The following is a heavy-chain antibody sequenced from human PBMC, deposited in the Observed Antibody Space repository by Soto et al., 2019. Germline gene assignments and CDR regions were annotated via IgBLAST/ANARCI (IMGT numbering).Heavy chain of an antibody. D-gene: IGHD3-22*01. CDR3: ARGFWSFSARLFIYFDY. CDR2: INHSGST. V-gene: IGHV4-34*01. J-gene: IGHJ4*02. CDR1: GGSFSGYY. Sequence: PSETLSLTCAVYGGSFSGYYWSWIRQPPGKGLEWIGEINHSGSTNYNPSLKSRVTISVDTSKNQFSLKLSSVTAADTAVYYCARGFWSFSARLFIYFDYWGQGTLVTVPQ.